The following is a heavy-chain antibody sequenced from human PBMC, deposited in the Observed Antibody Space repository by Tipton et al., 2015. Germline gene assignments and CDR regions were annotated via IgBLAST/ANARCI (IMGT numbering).Heavy chain of an antibody. CDR2: IYYTGST. J-gene: IGHJ3*02. D-gene: IGHD5-12*01. CDR1: GDSINRYY. CDR3: ARVPDSGFDAFDI. Sequence: TLSLTCSVSGDSINRYYWSWIRQPPGKGLECIGYIYYTGSTHYNPSLKSRVTISVDTSKSQFSLNLNSVTAADTAVYYCARVPDSGFDAFDIWGQGTMVTVSS. V-gene: IGHV4-59*01.